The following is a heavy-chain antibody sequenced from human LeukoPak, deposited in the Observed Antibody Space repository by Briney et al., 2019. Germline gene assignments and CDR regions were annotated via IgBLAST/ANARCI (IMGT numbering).Heavy chain of an antibody. J-gene: IGHJ4*02. CDR3: ARDSGSYGDSFFGY. Sequence: GGSLRLSCTASGFTFSSYAMHWVRQAPGKGLEWVAVISYDGSNKYYADSVKGRFTISRDNSKNTLYLQMNSLRAEDTAVYYCARDSGSYGDSFFGYWGQGTLVTVSS. V-gene: IGHV3-30-3*01. D-gene: IGHD1-26*01. CDR2: ISYDGSNK. CDR1: GFTFSSYA.